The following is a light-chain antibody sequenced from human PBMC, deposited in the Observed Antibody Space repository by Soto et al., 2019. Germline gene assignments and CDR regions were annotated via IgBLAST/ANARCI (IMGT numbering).Light chain of an antibody. Sequence: QAVVTQPPSVSGDPGQSVTISCTGNSSNFGAGYDVHGYQQLPGTAPKLLIYGSSNRPSGVPARFSGSKAGTSASLAITGLQAEDEADYYCQSFDGIRSGVIFGWGTKPAVL. J-gene: IGLJ2*01. CDR1: SSNFGAGYD. CDR2: GSS. V-gene: IGLV1-40*01. CDR3: QSFDGIRSGVI.